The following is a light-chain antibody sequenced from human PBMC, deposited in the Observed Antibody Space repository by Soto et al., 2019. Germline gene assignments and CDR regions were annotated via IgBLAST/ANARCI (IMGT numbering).Light chain of an antibody. Sequence: ELVITQSPATLSVSPGERATLSCRTSQSVNSNLAWYQQKPGQAPRLLISGASSRAAGISDKFSGSGSGTDFTLTISSLQSDDFATYYCQQYNSYPLTFGGGTKVDIK. CDR1: QSVNSN. J-gene: IGKJ4*01. CDR3: QQYNSYPLT. CDR2: GAS. V-gene: IGKV3D-15*01.